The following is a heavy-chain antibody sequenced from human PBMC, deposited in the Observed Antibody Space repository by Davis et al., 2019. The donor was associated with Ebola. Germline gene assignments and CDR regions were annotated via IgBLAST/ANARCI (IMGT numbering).Heavy chain of an antibody. V-gene: IGHV3-33*01. Sequence: PGGSLRLSCEGSGFPFRNFGMHWVRQAPGKGLEWVALIWSDGRNKNYADSVKGRFTISRDNSRNTLCLQMDSLRVENTAVYYCVRDQLHRSGPPGNWYFDLWARGTLVTVSS. CDR1: GFPFRNFG. D-gene: IGHD6-19*01. J-gene: IGHJ2*01. CDR3: VRDQLHRSGPPGNWYFDL. CDR2: IWSDGRNK.